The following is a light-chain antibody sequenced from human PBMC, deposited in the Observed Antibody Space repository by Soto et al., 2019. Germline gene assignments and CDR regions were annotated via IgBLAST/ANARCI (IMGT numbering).Light chain of an antibody. CDR3: QQYNNWPPLFP. V-gene: IGKV3-15*01. CDR2: GAS. CDR1: QSVSSN. J-gene: IGKJ3*01. Sequence: EIVMTQSPATLSVSPGERATLSCRASQSVSSNLAWYQQKPGQAPRLLIYGASTRATGIPARFSGSGSGTEFTFTISRLLSEDFAAYYRQQYNNWPPLFPFCPGTKVHIK.